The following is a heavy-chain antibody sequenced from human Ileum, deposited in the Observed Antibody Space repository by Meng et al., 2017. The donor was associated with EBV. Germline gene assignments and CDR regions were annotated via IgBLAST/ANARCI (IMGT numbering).Heavy chain of an antibody. V-gene: IGHV4-59*08. CDR1: GGSIISYY. CDR2: IYYSGST. J-gene: IGHJ4*02. D-gene: IGHD2-15*01. Sequence: QVQPQESGPGLVKPSETLSLTCTVSGGSIISYYWSWIRQPPGKGLEWIGYIYYSGSTNYNPSLKSRVTISVDTSKNQFSLNLSSVTAADTAVYYCARGGWSLDYWGQGTLVTVSS. CDR3: ARGGWSLDY.